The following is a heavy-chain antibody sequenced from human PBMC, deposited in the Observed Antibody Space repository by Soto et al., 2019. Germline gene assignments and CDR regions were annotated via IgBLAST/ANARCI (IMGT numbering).Heavy chain of an antibody. CDR3: ARAAMGGSSWPFDY. J-gene: IGHJ4*02. CDR1: GGSISNYY. V-gene: IGHV4-59*12. D-gene: IGHD6-13*01. CDR2: IYSSGST. Sequence: SETLSLTCTVSGGSISNYYWNWIRQSPGKGLEWIGYIYSSGSTNYNPSLQSRVTISIDTSKNQFSLKLSSVTAADTAVYYCARAAMGGSSWPFDYWGQGTLVTVSS.